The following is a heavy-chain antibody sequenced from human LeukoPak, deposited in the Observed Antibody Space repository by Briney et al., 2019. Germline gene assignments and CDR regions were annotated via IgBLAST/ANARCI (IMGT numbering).Heavy chain of an antibody. CDR2: IYHSGST. J-gene: IGHJ6*03. CDR1: GFSISSGYY. Sequence: SETLSLTCTVSGFSISSGYYWGWFRQPPGKGLEWIGSIYHSGSTYYNLSFKSRVTISLNTSKNYFSLKLNSVTAADTAVYYCARGLGRNYYDSSGYYYYYYYMDVWGKGTTVTISS. V-gene: IGHV4-38-2*02. CDR3: ARGLGRNYYDSSGYYYYYYYMDV. D-gene: IGHD3-22*01.